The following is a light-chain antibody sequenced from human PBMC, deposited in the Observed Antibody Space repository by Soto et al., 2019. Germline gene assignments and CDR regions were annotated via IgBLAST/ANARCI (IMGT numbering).Light chain of an antibody. V-gene: IGKV3-11*01. Sequence: SVVTNCASTRSFPQEERARLSCRPSQSVSSYLAWYQQKPGQAPRLLIYDASNRATGIPARFSGSGSGTDFTLTISSLEPEDFAVYYCQQRRNLPPITFGQVTLLDI. CDR2: DAS. CDR1: QSVSSY. CDR3: QQRRNLPPIT. J-gene: IGKJ5*01.